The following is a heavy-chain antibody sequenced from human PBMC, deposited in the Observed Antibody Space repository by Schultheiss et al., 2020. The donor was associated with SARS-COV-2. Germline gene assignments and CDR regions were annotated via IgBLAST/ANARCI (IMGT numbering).Heavy chain of an antibody. Sequence: GGSLRLSCAASGFTFSSYAMSWVRQAPGKGLEWVSSISGNSRYINYADSVKGRFTISRDSATNSLYLRMDSLRAEDTAVYYCARGRRGIAAAEADYWGQGTLVTVSS. V-gene: IGHV3-21*01. CDR1: GFTFSSYA. CDR3: ARGRRGIAAAEADY. D-gene: IGHD6-13*01. J-gene: IGHJ4*02. CDR2: ISGNSRYI.